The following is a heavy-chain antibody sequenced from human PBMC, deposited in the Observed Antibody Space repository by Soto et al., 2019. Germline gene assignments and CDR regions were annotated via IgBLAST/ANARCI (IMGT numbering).Heavy chain of an antibody. J-gene: IGHJ5*02. V-gene: IGHV3-21*01. D-gene: IGHD6-13*01. CDR2: ISSGATYI. Sequence: EVQLVESGGGLVKPGGSLRLSCAASGFIFSNYGMNWVRQAPGRGLELVSSISSGATYIDYADSVKGRFTISRDNAENSLYLQMNSLRAEDTAVYYCARETTAPGTLWFDPWGQGTLVTVSS. CDR3: ARETTAPGTLWFDP. CDR1: GFIFSNYG.